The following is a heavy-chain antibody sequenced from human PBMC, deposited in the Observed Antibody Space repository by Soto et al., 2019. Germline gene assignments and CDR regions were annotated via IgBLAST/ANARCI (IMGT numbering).Heavy chain of an antibody. D-gene: IGHD3-10*01. V-gene: IGHV4-4*02. CDR1: GGSISSGNW. CDR3: ARSKAYYGSGSYYSYWFDP. CDR2: IYNSGST. Sequence: QVQLQESGPGLVKPSGTLSLTCAVSGGSISSGNWWSWVRQPPGKGLEWIGEIYNSGSTNYNPSLKSGVTISVDKSKNQFSLKLSSVTAADTAVYYCARSKAYYGSGSYYSYWFDPWGQGTLVTGSS. J-gene: IGHJ5*02.